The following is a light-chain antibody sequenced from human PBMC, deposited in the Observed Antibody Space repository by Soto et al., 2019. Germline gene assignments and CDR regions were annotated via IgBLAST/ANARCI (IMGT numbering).Light chain of an antibody. CDR3: CSYSSSYTLL. V-gene: IGLV2-11*01. Sequence: QSALTQPRSVSGSPGQSVTISCAGTSSDVGAFNYVSWYQQHPGKAPKLMLFDVSKRPSGVPDRFSGSKSGDTASLTISGLQAEDEADYYCCSYSSSYTLLFGGGTKVTVL. CDR2: DVS. CDR1: SSDVGAFNY. J-gene: IGLJ2*01.